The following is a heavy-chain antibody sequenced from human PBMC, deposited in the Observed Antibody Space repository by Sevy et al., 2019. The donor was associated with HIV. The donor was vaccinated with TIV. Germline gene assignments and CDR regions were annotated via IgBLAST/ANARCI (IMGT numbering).Heavy chain of an antibody. Sequence: GSLRLSCRVSGISFTTSGLHRVRQAPGKGLEGGAVISYHGRDKFYAESVKGRSNISRDNSKNMVYLQIDSLRPEDTAVYYCAKDFTGYNGLDVWGQGTMVTVSS. CDR1: GISFTTSG. V-gene: IGHV3-30*18. D-gene: IGHD3-9*01. CDR2: ISYHGRDK. J-gene: IGHJ6*02. CDR3: AKDFTGYNGLDV.